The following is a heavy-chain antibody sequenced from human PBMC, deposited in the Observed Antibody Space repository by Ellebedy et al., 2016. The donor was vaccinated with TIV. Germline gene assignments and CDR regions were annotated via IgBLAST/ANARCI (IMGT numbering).Heavy chain of an antibody. V-gene: IGHV3-74*01. CDR2: MSSDGSSI. J-gene: IGHJ5*02. D-gene: IGHD1-14*01. Sequence: GGSLRLSXAASGFTLSSYWMHWVRQAPGKGLVWVSRMSSDGSSIIYADSVKGRFTISSDDPKNTLYLQMNSLRAEDTAVYYCARDLGADPNHHWGQGTLVTVSS. CDR1: GFTLSSYW. CDR3: ARDLGADPNHH.